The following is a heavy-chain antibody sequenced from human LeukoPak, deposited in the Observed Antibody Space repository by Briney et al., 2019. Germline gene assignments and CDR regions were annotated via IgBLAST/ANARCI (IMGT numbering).Heavy chain of an antibody. CDR1: GGSISSYQ. V-gene: IGHV4-59*01. CDR3: ARVYYSSSYDYWYFDL. J-gene: IGHJ2*01. CDR2: IYYSGST. D-gene: IGHD6-13*01. Sequence: SETLSLTCTVSGGSISSYQWSWIRQPPGKGLEWIGNIYYSGSTNYNPSLKSRVTISVDTSKNQFSLKLSSVTAADTAVYYCARVYYSSSYDYWYFDLWGRGTLVTVSS.